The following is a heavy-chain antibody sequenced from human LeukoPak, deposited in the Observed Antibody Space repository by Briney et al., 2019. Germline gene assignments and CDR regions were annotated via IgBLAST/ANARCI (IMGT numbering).Heavy chain of an antibody. Sequence: PSETLSLTCTVSGGSISSSSYYWGWIRQPPGKGLEWIGSIYYSGSTYYNPSLKSRVTISVDTSKNQFSLKLGSVTAADTAVYYCARRSLRGGYDYWGQGTLVTVSS. CDR2: IYYSGST. D-gene: IGHD5-12*01. CDR3: ARRSLRGGYDY. V-gene: IGHV4-39*01. CDR1: GGSISSSSYY. J-gene: IGHJ4*02.